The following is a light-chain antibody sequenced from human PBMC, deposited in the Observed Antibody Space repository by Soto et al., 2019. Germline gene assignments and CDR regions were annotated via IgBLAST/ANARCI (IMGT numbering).Light chain of an antibody. Sequence: QSVLTQPRSVSGSPGQSVTISCSGTSSDVGGYNYVSWYQQHPGKAPKLMIYDVSNRPSGVPDRFSGSKSGNTASLTISGLQAEDEADYYCCSYAGSPYVVFGGGTKLTVL. J-gene: IGLJ2*01. CDR2: DVS. CDR1: SSDVGGYNY. V-gene: IGLV2-11*01. CDR3: CSYAGSPYVV.